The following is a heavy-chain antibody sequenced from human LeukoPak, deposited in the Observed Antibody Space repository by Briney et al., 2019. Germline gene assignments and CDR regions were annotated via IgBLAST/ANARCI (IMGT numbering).Heavy chain of an antibody. CDR2: ISGSGGSS. D-gene: IGHD7-27*01. CDR3: AKVAKATGETYQFDY. V-gene: IGHV3-23*01. Sequence: GGSLRLSCAASGLTFSSYAMSWVRQAPGKGLEWVSAISGSGGSSYYADSVKGRFTISRDNSKSTLYLQMNSRRAEDTAVYYCAKVAKATGETYQFDYRGQGTLVAVSS. CDR1: GLTFSSYA. J-gene: IGHJ4*02.